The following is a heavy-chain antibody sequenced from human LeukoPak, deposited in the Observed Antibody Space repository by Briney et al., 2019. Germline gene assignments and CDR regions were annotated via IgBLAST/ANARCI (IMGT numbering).Heavy chain of an antibody. J-gene: IGHJ4*02. Sequence: SETLSLTCAVYGGSFSGYYWSWIRQPPGKGLEWIGEINHSGSTNYSPSLKSRVTISVDTSKNQFSLKLSSVTAADTAVYYCARRYFDWLLPQPAYFDYWGQGTLVTVSS. CDR1: GGSFSGYY. CDR3: ARRYFDWLLPQPAYFDY. V-gene: IGHV4-34*01. CDR2: INHSGST. D-gene: IGHD3-9*01.